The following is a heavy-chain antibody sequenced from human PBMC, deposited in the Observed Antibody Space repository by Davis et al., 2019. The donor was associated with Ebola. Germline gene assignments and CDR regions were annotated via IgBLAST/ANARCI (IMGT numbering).Heavy chain of an antibody. CDR2: IYYSGNT. V-gene: IGHV4-39*01. CDR3: ARLTIASVPDIVDH. Sequence: SETLSLTCTVSGGSVSSGSYYWSWIRQPPGKGLEWIASIYYSGNTYYNPSLKSRVTISVDTAKNQFSLKVTSVTAADTAVYYCARLTIASVPDIVDHWGQGSLVTVSP. J-gene: IGHJ4*01. CDR1: GGSVSSGSYY. D-gene: IGHD6-13*01.